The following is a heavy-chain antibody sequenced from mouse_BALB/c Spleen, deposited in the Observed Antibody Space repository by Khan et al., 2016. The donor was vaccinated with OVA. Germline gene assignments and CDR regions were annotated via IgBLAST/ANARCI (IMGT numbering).Heavy chain of an antibody. CDR2: INPSNDYT. D-gene: IGHD2-14*01. Sequence: QVQLKQSGAELARPGASVKMSCKASGYTFTSYTIHWIKKRPGQGLEWIGYINPSNDYTNYNQKFKDKATLTTDKSSPTAYLRLSSLTSDDSAVYNCVRDGAYHRNDGWFAYWGQGTLVTVSA. CDR3: VRDGAYHRNDGWFAY. V-gene: IGHV1-4*01. J-gene: IGHJ3*01. CDR1: GYTFTSYT.